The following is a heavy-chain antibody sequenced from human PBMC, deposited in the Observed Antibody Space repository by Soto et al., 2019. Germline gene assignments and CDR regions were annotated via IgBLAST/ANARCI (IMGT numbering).Heavy chain of an antibody. CDR3: ARGWGLVS. D-gene: IGHD3-16*01. J-gene: IGHJ4*02. V-gene: IGHV1-69*01. Sequence: QMEQSGAEVRKPGSSVKVYCKPSGGSLTSYPMAWVRQAPGQGFEWMGGIIPIHGTTEYAQKFQGRVTITADESTNRATLELTGLTSEDTAVYYCARGWGLVSWGQGTLVTVSS. CDR1: GGSLTSYP. CDR2: IIPIHGTT.